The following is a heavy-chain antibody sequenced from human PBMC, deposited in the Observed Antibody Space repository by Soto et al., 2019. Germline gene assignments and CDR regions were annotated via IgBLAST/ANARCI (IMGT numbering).Heavy chain of an antibody. CDR2: ISGSCGGT. D-gene: IGHD3-9*01. V-gene: IGHV3-23*01. CDR3: AKDTLETYYYILTGYPLEYYYYFMVV. CDR1: GFTFSSYA. Sequence: GGSLRLSCAASGFTFSSYAMSWVLQAPGKGLDWVSAISGSCGGTYYADSVKGRFTISRDNSKNTLYLRMNSLRAEDTAIYYCAKDTLETYYYILTGYPLEYYYYFMVVRGKGSTVTVSS. J-gene: IGHJ6*03.